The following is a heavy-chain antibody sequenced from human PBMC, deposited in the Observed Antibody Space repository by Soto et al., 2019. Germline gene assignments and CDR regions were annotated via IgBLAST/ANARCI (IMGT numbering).Heavy chain of an antibody. CDR3: ARRGYSYGVVYYYYGMDV. CDR1: GYSFTSYW. Sequence: GESLKISCKGSGYSFTSYWIGWVRQMPGKGLEWMGIIYLGDSDTRYSPSFQGQVTISADKSISTAYLQWSSLKASDTAMYYCARRGYSYGVVYYYYGMDVWGQGTTVTVSS. J-gene: IGHJ6*02. D-gene: IGHD5-18*01. CDR2: IYLGDSDT. V-gene: IGHV5-51*01.